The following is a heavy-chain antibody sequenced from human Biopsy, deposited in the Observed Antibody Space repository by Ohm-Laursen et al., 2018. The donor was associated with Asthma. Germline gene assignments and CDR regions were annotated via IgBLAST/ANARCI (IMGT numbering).Heavy chain of an antibody. CDR2: IIPISLTP. Sequence: SVKVSCKGSRDIFSSYGFSWVRQAPGQGLEWMGGIIPISLTPSYARRFRGRVTMTRDTSTSTVYMELSSLRSEDTAVYYCARRGITGTTLDYWGQGTLVAVSS. CDR3: ARRGITGTTLDY. J-gene: IGHJ4*02. V-gene: IGHV1-69*05. D-gene: IGHD1-7*01. CDR1: RDIFSSYG.